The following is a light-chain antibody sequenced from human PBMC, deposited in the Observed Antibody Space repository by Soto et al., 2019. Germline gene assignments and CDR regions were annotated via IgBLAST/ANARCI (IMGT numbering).Light chain of an antibody. V-gene: IGKV4-1*01. CDR3: QQYWSTPLT. CDR2: WAS. Sequence: DIVMTQSPDSLAVSLCERATINCKSTQSVVSSSTNKNYLAWYQQKPGQPPKLLIYWASTRESGVPDRFSGSGSGTDFILTINSLQAEDGAVYYCQQYWSTPLTFGGGTKVEIK. CDR1: QSVVSSSTNKNY. J-gene: IGKJ4*01.